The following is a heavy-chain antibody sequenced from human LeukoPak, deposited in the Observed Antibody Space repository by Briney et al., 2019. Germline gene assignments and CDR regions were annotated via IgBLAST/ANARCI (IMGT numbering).Heavy chain of an antibody. V-gene: IGHV1-2*02. J-gene: IGHJ6*03. Sequence: ASVKVSCKASGYTFTGYYMHWVRQAPGQGLEWMGWINPNSGGTNYAQKFQGRVTMTRDTSISTAYMELSRLRSDDTAVYYCARDYIVGATTMDMDVWGKGTTVTVSS. CDR3: ARDYIVGATTMDMDV. D-gene: IGHD1-26*01. CDR2: INPNSGGT. CDR1: GYTFTGYY.